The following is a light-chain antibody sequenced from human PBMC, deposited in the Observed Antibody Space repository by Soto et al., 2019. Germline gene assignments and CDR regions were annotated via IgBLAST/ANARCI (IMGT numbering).Light chain of an antibody. J-gene: IGKJ3*01. CDR2: GAS. CDR1: QDISNF. V-gene: IGKV1-27*01. CDR3: QQYNSAPFT. Sequence: DIQMTQSPSSLSASVGDRVTITCRASQDISNFLVWFQQKPGKVPNLLIYGASTLRSGVPSRFSGSGSGTDFTLTISSLQSEDVATYFCQQYNSAPFTFGPGTTVDIK.